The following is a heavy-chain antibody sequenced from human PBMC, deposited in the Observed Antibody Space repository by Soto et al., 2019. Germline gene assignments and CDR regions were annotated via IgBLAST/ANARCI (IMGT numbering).Heavy chain of an antibody. CDR3: ARHTPAISISDH. J-gene: IGHJ4*02. CDR1: GGSISSSSYY. Sequence: QLQLQESGPGLVKHSETLSLTCTVSGGSISSSSYYWGWIRQPPGKGLEWIGSIYYSGSTYYNPSPKSRVTISVDTSKNQFSLKLSSVTAADTAVYYCARHTPAISISDHWGQGTLVTVSS. D-gene: IGHD2-15*01. CDR2: IYYSGST. V-gene: IGHV4-39*01.